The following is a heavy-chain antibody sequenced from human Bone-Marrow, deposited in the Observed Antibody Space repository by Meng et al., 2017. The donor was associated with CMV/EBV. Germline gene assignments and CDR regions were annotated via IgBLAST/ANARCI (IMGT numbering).Heavy chain of an antibody. V-gene: IGHV3-7*01. J-gene: IGHJ4*02. D-gene: IGHD2-2*01. CDR2: IKQDGSEK. CDR1: GFTFSSYW. Sequence: GGSLRLSCAASGFTFSSYWMSWVRQAPGKGLEWVANIKQDGSEKYYVDSVKGRFTISRDNAKNSLYLQMNSLRAEDTAVYYCARLRCSSTSCYGSFDYWGQGTRVTGSS. CDR3: ARLRCSSTSCYGSFDY.